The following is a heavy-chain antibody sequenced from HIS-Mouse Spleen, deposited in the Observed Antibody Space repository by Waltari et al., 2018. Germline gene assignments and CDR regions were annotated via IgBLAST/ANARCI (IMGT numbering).Heavy chain of an antibody. J-gene: IGHJ3*02. CDR3: AREPHLQLELAFDI. Sequence: QVQLQESGPGLVKPSETLSLTCTVSGYSISSGYYWGWIRQPPGKGLEWSESIYHSGSTSYKPSLKSRVTISVDASKNQFARKRSSVTAADAAVYYCAREPHLQLELAFDIWGQGTMVTVSS. CDR1: GYSISSGYY. D-gene: IGHD1-1*01. CDR2: IYHSGST. V-gene: IGHV4-38-2*02.